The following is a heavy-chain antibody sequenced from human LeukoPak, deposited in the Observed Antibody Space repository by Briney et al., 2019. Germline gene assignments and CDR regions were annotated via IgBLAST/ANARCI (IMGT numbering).Heavy chain of an antibody. CDR3: ARAGRAVAAHGYNLDF. CDR1: GFTFSSYS. J-gene: IGHJ4*02. D-gene: IGHD6-19*01. CDR2: ISSSSTYI. Sequence: GGSLRLSCAASGFTFSSYSMNWVRQAPGKGLEWVSSISSSSTYINYADSVKGRFTVSRDNAKSSLFLEMNSLRAEDTAVYYCARAGRAVAAHGYNLDFGGQGTLVTVSS. V-gene: IGHV3-21*06.